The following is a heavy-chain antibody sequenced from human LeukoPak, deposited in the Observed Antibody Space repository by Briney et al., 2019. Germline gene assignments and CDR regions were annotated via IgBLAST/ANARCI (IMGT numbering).Heavy chain of an antibody. CDR2: VYSCGST. J-gene: IGHJ4*02. CDR1: GGSISSGSYY. D-gene: IGHD3-22*01. Sequence: SETLSLTCTVSGGSISSGSYYWSWIRQPAGKGLEWIGRVYSCGSTKYNPSLQSRVTISVDVSKNQFSQKLSSVTAADTAVYYCARGRDSPGYQSMGFASWGQGTLVTVSS. CDR3: ARGRDSPGYQSMGFAS. V-gene: IGHV4-61*02.